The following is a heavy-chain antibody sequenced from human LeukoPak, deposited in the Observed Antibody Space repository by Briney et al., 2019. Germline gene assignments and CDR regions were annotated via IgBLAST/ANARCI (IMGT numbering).Heavy chain of an antibody. CDR2: INHSGST. V-gene: IGHV4-30-2*01. J-gene: IGHJ5*02. D-gene: IGHD4-17*01. CDR3: ARYGNYNWFDP. CDR1: GGSISSGGYY. Sequence: SQTLSLTCTVSGGSISSGGYYWSWIRQPPGKGLEWIGEINHSGSTNYNPSLKSRVTISVDTSKNQFSLKLSSVTAADTAVYYCARYGNYNWFDPWGQGTLVTVSS.